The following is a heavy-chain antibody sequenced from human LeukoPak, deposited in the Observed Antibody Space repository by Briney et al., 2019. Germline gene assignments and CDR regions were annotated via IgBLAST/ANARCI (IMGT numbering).Heavy chain of an antibody. D-gene: IGHD5-12*01. CDR3: ARHMGGYDQSDAFDI. Sequence: SETLSLTCAVYGGSFSGYYWSWIRQPPGKGLEWIGYIYYSGSTNYNPSLKSRVTISVDTSKNQFSLKLSSVTAADTAVYYCARHMGGYDQSDAFDIWGQGTMVTVSS. J-gene: IGHJ3*02. CDR1: GGSFSGYY. CDR2: IYYSGST. V-gene: IGHV4-59*08.